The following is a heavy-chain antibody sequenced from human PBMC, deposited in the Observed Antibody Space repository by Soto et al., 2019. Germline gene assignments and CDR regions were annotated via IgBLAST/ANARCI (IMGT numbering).Heavy chain of an antibody. J-gene: IGHJ6*02. CDR1: GYTFTSYD. CDR2: MKPNSGDT. CDR3: ARRRAVVAARQYYYYVMDV. V-gene: IGHV1-8*01. D-gene: IGHD3-16*01. Sequence: ASVKVSCKTSGYTFTSYDINWVRQATGQGLEWMGWMKPNSGDTGYAPKFQGRVNMTRNTSTGTAYMELSSLISEDTAVYYCARRRAVVAARQYYYYVMDVWGQGTTVTVSS.